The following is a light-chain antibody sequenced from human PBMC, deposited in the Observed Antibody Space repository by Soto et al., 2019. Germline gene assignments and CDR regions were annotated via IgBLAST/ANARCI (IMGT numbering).Light chain of an antibody. CDR2: GAS. CDR3: QQYGSSYPWT. CDR1: QSVSSNY. J-gene: IGKJ1*01. V-gene: IGKV3-20*01. Sequence: LVFTQSPGTLSFSRGWSATLSCRASQSVSSNYLAWYQQKPGQAPRLLIYGASSRATGIPDRFSGSGSGTDFTLTIRRLEPEDFAVYYCQQYGSSYPWTFGQGTK.